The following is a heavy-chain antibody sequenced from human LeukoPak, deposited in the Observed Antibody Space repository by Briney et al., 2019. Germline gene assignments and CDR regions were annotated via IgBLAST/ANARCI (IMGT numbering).Heavy chain of an antibody. CDR3: ARVECRYYYGSAGGV. J-gene: IGHJ4*02. CDR2: ITTDTGNP. V-gene: IGHV7-4-1*02. CDR1: GYTFTNYA. Sequence: ASVKVSCKASGYTFTNYAINWVRQAPGQGLEWMGWITTDTGNPTYAQGFTARFVFSLDTSVITAYLQISNLKAEDTAVYYCARVECRYYYGSAGGVWGQGTLVTVSS. D-gene: IGHD3-10*01.